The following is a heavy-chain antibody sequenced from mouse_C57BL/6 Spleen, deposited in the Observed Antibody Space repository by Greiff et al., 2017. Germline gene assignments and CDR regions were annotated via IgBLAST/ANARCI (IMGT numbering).Heavy chain of an antibody. D-gene: IGHD2-4*01. CDR3: ASPIYYDYDEGPFAY. J-gene: IGHJ3*01. CDR1: GYTFTSYW. V-gene: IGHV1-55*01. CDR2: IYPGSGST. Sequence: QVQLQQSGAELVKPGASVKMSCKASGYTFTSYWITWVKQRPGQGLGWIGDIYPGSGSTNYNEKFKSKATLTVDPSSSTAYMQLSSLTSEDSAVYYCASPIYYDYDEGPFAYWGQGTLVTVSA.